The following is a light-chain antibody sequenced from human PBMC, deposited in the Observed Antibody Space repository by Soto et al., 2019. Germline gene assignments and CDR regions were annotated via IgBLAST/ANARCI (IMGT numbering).Light chain of an antibody. CDR3: QQYNSYWT. CDR1: QSISSW. J-gene: IGKJ1*01. V-gene: IGKV1-5*03. Sequence: DIQMTQSPSTLSASVGDRVTITCRASQSISSWLAWYQQKPGKAPKLLIYKASSLESGVPSRFSGSRSRTAFTLTSSSPQPDDFAPYYCQQYNSYWTFGQGNKVVIK. CDR2: KAS.